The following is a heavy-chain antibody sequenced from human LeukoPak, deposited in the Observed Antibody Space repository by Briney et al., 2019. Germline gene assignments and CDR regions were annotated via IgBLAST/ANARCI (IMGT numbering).Heavy chain of an antibody. CDR2: MNPNSGNT. Sequence: ASVKVSCKASGYTFTSYDINWVRQATGQGLEWMGWMNPNSGNTGYAQKFQGRVTMTRNTSISTAYMELSSLRSEDTAVYYCARVGSTSGARITMIVVVSITAHRDYYFDYWGQGTLVTVSS. CDR1: GYTFTSYD. J-gene: IGHJ4*02. D-gene: IGHD3-22*01. CDR3: ARVGSTSGARITMIVVVSITAHRDYYFDY. V-gene: IGHV1-8*01.